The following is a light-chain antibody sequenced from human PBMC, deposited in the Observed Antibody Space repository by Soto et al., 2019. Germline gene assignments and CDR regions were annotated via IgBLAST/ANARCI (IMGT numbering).Light chain of an antibody. CDR1: NVDVGSYNL. CDR3: CSYAGNSEV. Sequence: QPASLSAPPGQSITLPCTGTNVDVGSYNLVSWYQQHPGKAPKLLIYEVTERPSGVSNRFSGSKSGSTASLTISGLQPDDEADYYCCSYAGNSEVFGTGTKVTVL. J-gene: IGLJ1*01. CDR2: EVT. V-gene: IGLV2-23*02.